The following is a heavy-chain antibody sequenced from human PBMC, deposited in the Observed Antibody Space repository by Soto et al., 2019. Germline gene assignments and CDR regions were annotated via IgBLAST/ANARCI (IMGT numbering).Heavy chain of an antibody. Sequence: QITLKESGPTLVKPTHTLTLTCTFSGFSLSTSEVGVAWIRQPPGKALEWLALIYWNDAKRYNSSLKSRLTITKDTSKNQVVLTMTNMDPVDTATYYCSHTSAAYSNYDWFDPWGQGTLVIVSS. J-gene: IGHJ5*02. CDR2: IYWNDAK. V-gene: IGHV2-5*01. CDR3: SHTSAAYSNYDWFDP. CDR1: GFSLSTSEVG. D-gene: IGHD4-4*01.